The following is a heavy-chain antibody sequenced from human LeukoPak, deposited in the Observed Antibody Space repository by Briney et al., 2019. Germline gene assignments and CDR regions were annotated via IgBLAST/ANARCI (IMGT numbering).Heavy chain of an antibody. Sequence: GSSVKVSCKASGGTFSSYAISWVRQAPGQGLEWMGGIIPIFGTANYAQKFQGRVTITADESTSTAYMELSSLRSEDTAVYYCAATVGATWANYYYYYMDVWGKGTTVTVSS. CDR1: GGTFSSYA. CDR2: IIPIFGTA. CDR3: AATVGATWANYYYYYMDV. J-gene: IGHJ6*03. D-gene: IGHD1-26*01. V-gene: IGHV1-69*01.